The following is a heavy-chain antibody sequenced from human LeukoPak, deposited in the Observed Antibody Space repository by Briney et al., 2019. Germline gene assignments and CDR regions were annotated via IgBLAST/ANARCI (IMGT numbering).Heavy chain of an antibody. CDR2: ISSSGSTI. D-gene: IGHD3-3*01. CDR3: ARGGFWSGYYRRNFDY. J-gene: IGHJ4*02. V-gene: IGHV3-48*03. CDR1: GFTFSSYE. Sequence: GGSLRLSCAASGFTFSSYEMNWVRQAPGKGLEWVSYISSSGSTIYYADSVKGRFTISRDNAKNSLYPQMNSLRAEDTAVYYCARGGFWSGYYRRNFDYWGQGTLVTVSS.